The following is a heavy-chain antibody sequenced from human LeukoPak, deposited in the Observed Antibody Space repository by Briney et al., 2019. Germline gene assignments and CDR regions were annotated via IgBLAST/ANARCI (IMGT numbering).Heavy chain of an antibody. Sequence: ASVKVSCKASGYTFTSYGISWVRQAPGQGLEWMGWISAYNGNTNYAQKLRGRVTMTTDTSTSTAYMELRSLRSDDTAVYYCARDPKTDFWSGYLDPYYYYYYMDVWGKGTTVTVSS. CDR2: ISAYNGNT. CDR3: ARDPKTDFWSGYLDPYYYYYYMDV. D-gene: IGHD3-3*01. CDR1: GYTFTSYG. J-gene: IGHJ6*03. V-gene: IGHV1-18*01.